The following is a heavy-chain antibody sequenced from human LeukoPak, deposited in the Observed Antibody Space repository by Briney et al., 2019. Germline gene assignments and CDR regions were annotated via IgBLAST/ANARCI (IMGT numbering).Heavy chain of an antibody. D-gene: IGHD3-22*01. V-gene: IGHV4-4*02. Sequence: EPSETLSLTCAVSGGSISSSNGWSWVRQPPGKGLEWIGEIYHSGSTNYNPSLKSRVTISVDKSKNQFSLKLSSVTAADTAVYYCASPYYYDSSGYEPSDYWGQGTLVTVSS. CDR3: ASPYYYDSSGYEPSDY. CDR2: IYHSGST. J-gene: IGHJ4*02. CDR1: GGSISSSNG.